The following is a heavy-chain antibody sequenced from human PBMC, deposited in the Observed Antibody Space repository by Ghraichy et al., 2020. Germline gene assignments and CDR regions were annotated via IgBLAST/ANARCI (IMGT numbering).Heavy chain of an antibody. CDR3: AKGIAAASNYFYYMDV. CDR2: ISYDGGHK. D-gene: IGHD6-13*01. V-gene: IGHV3-30*17. CDR1: GFTFSDYA. Sequence: SCVASGFTFSDYAMHWVRQAPGKGLEWVAVISYDGGHKYSADSVKGRFTISRDNSKNTLDLQMNSLSGADTAVYFCAKGIAAASNYFYYMDVWGSGTTVTVSS. J-gene: IGHJ6*03.